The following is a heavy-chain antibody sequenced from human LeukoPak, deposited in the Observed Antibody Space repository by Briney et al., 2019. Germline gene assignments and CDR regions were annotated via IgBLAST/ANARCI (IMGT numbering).Heavy chain of an antibody. Sequence: ASVKVSCKASCSTFTSYGISWVRQAPGQGLEWMGRINPNSGGTNYAQKFQGRVTMTRDTSISTAYMELSRLRSDDTAVYYCARDLSSSGWSRYYFDYWGQGTLVTVSS. CDR2: INPNSGGT. CDR1: CSTFTSYG. D-gene: IGHD6-19*01. CDR3: ARDLSSSGWSRYYFDY. J-gene: IGHJ4*02. V-gene: IGHV1-2*06.